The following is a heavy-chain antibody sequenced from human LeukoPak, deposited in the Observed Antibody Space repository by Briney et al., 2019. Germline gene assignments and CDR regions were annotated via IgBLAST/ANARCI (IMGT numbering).Heavy chain of an antibody. CDR3: ASARGVTR. D-gene: IGHD3-10*01. CDR1: GGSFSGYY. J-gene: IGHJ4*02. CDR2: INHSGST. Sequence: SETLSLTCAVYGGSFSGYYWSWIRQPPGKGLEWIGEINHSGSTNYNPSLKSRVTISVDTSKNQFSLKLSSVTAADTAVYYCASARGVTRWGQGTLVTVSS. V-gene: IGHV4-34*01.